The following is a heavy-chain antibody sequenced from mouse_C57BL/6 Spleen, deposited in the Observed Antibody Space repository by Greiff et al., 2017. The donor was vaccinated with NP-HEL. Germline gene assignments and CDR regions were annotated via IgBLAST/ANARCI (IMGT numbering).Heavy chain of an antibody. V-gene: IGHV1-18*01. CDR3: ERRYYGRSYSWFAY. CDR2: INPNNGGT. D-gene: IGHD1-1*01. J-gene: IGHJ3*01. Sequence: VQLQQSGPELVKPGASVKIPCKASGYTFTDYNMAWVKQSHGKSLEWIGDINPNNGGTIYNQKFKGKATLTVDKSSSTAYMELRSLTSEDTAVYYCERRYYGRSYSWFAYWGQGTLVTGSA. CDR1: GYTFTDYN.